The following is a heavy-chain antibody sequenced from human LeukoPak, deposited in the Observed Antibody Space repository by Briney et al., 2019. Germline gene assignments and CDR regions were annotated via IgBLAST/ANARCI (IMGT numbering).Heavy chain of an antibody. CDR2: IRYDGSNK. CDR3: AKDYCSSTSCYIDY. D-gene: IGHD2-2*02. V-gene: IGHV3-30*02. CDR1: GFTFSSDG. Sequence: GGSLRLSCAAPGFTFSSDGMHWVRQAPGKGLEWVAFIRYDGSNKYYADSVKGRFTISRDNSKNTLYLQMNSLRAEDTAVYYCAKDYCSSTSCYIDYWGQGTLVTVSS. J-gene: IGHJ4*02.